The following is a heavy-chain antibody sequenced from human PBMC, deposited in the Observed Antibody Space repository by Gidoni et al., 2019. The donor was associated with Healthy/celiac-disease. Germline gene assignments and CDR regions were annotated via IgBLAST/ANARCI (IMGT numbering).Heavy chain of an antibody. CDR3: ARDSPDCSSTSCYFRGWFDP. CDR1: GFTFIDYY. J-gene: IGHJ5*02. D-gene: IGHD2-2*01. V-gene: IGHV3-11*06. Sequence: QVQLVESGGGLVKPGGSLRLSCAASGFTFIDYYMRWIRHAPGKGLEWVSYIRSSSSYTNYADSVKGRFTISRDNAKNSLYLQMNSLRAEDTAVYYCARDSPDCSSTSCYFRGWFDPWGQGTLVTVSS. CDR2: IRSSSSYT.